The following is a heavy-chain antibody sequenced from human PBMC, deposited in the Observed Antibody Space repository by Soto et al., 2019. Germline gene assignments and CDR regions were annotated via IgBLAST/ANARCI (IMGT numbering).Heavy chain of an antibody. J-gene: IGHJ4*02. V-gene: IGHV3-73*02. D-gene: IGHD3-22*01. CDR3: TRQGSSGDAFDY. CDR1: GFTFSGSA. Sequence: EVQLVESGGGLVQPGGSLKLSCAASGFTFSGSAMHWVRQASGKGLEWVGRIRSKANSYATAYAASVKGRFTISRDDSKNTAYLQMNSLKTEDTAVYYCTRQGSSGDAFDYWGQGTLVTVSS. CDR2: IRSKANSYAT.